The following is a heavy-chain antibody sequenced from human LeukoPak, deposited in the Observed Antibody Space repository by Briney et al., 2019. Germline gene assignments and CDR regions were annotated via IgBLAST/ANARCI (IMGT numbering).Heavy chain of an antibody. CDR2: VFYSGST. V-gene: IGHV4-39*07. D-gene: IGHD3-10*02. Sequence: SETLSLTCTVSGGSISSSSYYWGWIRQPPGKGLEWIGSVFYSGSTYYNPSLKSRVTISVDTSKNQFSLKLSSVTAADTAVYYCARIYVLAFDIWGQGTMVTVSS. CDR1: GGSISSSSYY. J-gene: IGHJ3*02. CDR3: ARIYVLAFDI.